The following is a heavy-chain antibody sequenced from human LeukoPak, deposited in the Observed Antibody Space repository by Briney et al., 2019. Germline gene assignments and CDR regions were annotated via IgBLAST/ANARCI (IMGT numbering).Heavy chain of an antibody. CDR2: MNPNSDGT. CDR3: ARDPRVVPAATSFDY. Sequence: ASVKVSCKASGYTFTGYYIHWVRQAPGQGLEWMGWMNPNSDGTNSSQTFQGRVTMTRDTSISTAYMELRWLKSDDTAVYYCARDPRVVPAATSFDYWGQGTLVTVSS. V-gene: IGHV1-2*02. CDR1: GYTFTGYY. J-gene: IGHJ4*02. D-gene: IGHD2-2*01.